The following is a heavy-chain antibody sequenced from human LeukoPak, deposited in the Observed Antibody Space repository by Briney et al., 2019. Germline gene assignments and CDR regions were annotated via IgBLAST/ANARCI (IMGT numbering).Heavy chain of an antibody. Sequence: GESLKISCKGSGYSFTSYWIGWVRQMPGKGLEWMGIIYPGDSDTRYSPSFQGQVTISADKSISTAYLQWSSLKASDTAMYYCARPSGVRGYSGHGLDPWGQGTLVTVSS. V-gene: IGHV5-51*01. CDR1: GYSFTSYW. J-gene: IGHJ5*02. D-gene: IGHD5-12*01. CDR3: ARPSGVRGYSGHGLDP. CDR2: IYPGDSDT.